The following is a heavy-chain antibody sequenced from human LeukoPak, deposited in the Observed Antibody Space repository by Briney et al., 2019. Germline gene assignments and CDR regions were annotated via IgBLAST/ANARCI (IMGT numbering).Heavy chain of an antibody. D-gene: IGHD5-18*01. J-gene: IGHJ4*02. CDR3: AKVKMDTAYNFGEYYFDY. Sequence: GGSLRLSCAASGFTFSSYAMSWVRQAPGKGLEWVSAISGSGGSTYYADSVKGRFTISRDNSKNTLYLQMNSLRAEDTAVYYCAKVKMDTAYNFGEYYFDYWDQGTLVTVSS. CDR1: GFTFSSYA. V-gene: IGHV3-23*01. CDR2: ISGSGGST.